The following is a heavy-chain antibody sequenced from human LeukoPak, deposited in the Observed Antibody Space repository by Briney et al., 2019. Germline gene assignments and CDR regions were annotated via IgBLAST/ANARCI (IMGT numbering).Heavy chain of an antibody. CDR2: IKSDGSNT. V-gene: IGHV3-74*01. Sequence: GGSLRLSCAASGFTFSSYWMHWVRQAPGKGLVWVSRIKSDGSNTNYADSVKGRFTISRDNAKNTLHLQMNSLRAEDTALYYCAKEGGYSYGQSRFDYWGQGTLVTVSS. D-gene: IGHD5-18*01. CDR1: GFTFSSYW. J-gene: IGHJ4*02. CDR3: AKEGGYSYGQSRFDY.